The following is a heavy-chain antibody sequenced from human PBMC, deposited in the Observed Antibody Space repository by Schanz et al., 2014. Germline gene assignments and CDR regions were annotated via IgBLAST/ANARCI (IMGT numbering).Heavy chain of an antibody. CDR2: IRSSGNII. V-gene: IGHV3-11*01. D-gene: IGHD2-2*01. Sequence: VQLVESGGGLVKPGGSLRLSCAASGFTFSDSFMSWIRQTPVKGLEWLSYIRSSGNIINYADSVKGRFTISRDNAKNSLYLQMTGLRAEDTAVYYCAAHETLSTTACYPSWGQGTLVAVSS. CDR1: GFTFSDSF. J-gene: IGHJ4*02. CDR3: AAHETLSTTACYPS.